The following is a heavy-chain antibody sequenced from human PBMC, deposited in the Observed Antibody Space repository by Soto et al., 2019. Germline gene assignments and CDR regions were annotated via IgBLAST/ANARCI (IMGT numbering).Heavy chain of an antibody. CDR3: AHCQREYYYVSSCYYNFPNYFAP. Sequence: VSGPTLVNPTQTLTLTCTFSGFSLSSSGEGVGWIRQPPGKALEWLGLIYWDDDRRYSPSLKNRLTITKDTAKDQVVLTLTNMDPADTATYYCAHCQREYYYVSSCYYNFPNYFAPWGQRILVTVSS. CDR2: IYWDDDR. J-gene: IGHJ5*02. D-gene: IGHD3-22*01. V-gene: IGHV2-5*02. CDR1: GFSLSSSGEG.